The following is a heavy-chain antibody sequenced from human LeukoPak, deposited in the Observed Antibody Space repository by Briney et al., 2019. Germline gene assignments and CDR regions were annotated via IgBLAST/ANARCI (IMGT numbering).Heavy chain of an antibody. V-gene: IGHV4-59*01. D-gene: IGHD3-22*01. J-gene: IGHJ4*02. CDR3: ARLYYYDSAGSFFDY. Sequence: SETLSLTCTVSGVSINTYFWSWIRQPPGKGLEWIVYIYYSGSTNYNPSLKSRVTISVDTSENQFSLKLSSVTAADTAVYYCARLYYYDSAGSFFDYWGQGTLVTVSS. CDR2: IYYSGST. CDR1: GVSINTYF.